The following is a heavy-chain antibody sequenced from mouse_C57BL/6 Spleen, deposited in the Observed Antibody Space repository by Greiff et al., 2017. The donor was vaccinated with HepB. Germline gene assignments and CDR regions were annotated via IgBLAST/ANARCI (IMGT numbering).Heavy chain of an antibody. V-gene: IGHV5-4*01. D-gene: IGHD2-2*01. Sequence: EVQLVESGGGLVKPGGSLKLSCAASGFTFSSYAMSWVRQTPEKRLEWVATISDGGSYTYYPDNVKGRFTISRDNAKNNLYLQMSHLKSEDTAMYYCARDLVTTYFDVWGTGTTVTVSS. CDR2: ISDGGSYT. CDR1: GFTFSSYA. CDR3: ARDLVTTYFDV. J-gene: IGHJ1*03.